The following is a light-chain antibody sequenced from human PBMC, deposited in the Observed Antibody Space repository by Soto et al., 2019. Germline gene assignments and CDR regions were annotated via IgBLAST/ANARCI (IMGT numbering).Light chain of an antibody. CDR1: QSVSSY. CDR3: HQRSNWPLT. V-gene: IGKV3-11*01. Sequence: EIVLTQSPATLSLSPGERATLSCRASQSVSSYLAWYQQKPGQAPRLLIYDASNRATGIPARFSGGGSGTDFTLTISSLEPEDFAVYYCHQRSNWPLTFGGGTKVDI. J-gene: IGKJ4*01. CDR2: DAS.